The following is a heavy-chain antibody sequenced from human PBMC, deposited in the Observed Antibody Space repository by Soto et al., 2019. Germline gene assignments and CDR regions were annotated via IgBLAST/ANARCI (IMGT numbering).Heavy chain of an antibody. CDR2: ISHDGINK. J-gene: IGHJ5*02. V-gene: IGHV3-30-3*01. D-gene: IGHD6-19*01. CDR3: ARDMYSSDYFVKWFEP. Sequence: QVRLVESGGGVVQPGRSLRLSCTASGFSFSRYAMYWFRQPPGKGLECVAVISHDGINKHYADSVKGRVTVSRDNSNHSLDLQLNSLRGEDTAMYYCARDMYSSDYFVKWFEPWGQGTLVTVSS. CDR1: GFSFSRYA.